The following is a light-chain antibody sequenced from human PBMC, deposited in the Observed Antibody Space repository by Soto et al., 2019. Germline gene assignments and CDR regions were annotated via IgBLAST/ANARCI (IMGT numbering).Light chain of an antibody. CDR2: DAD. V-gene: IGKV1-33*01. J-gene: IGKJ4*01. CDR3: QQYDNLPLT. Sequence: DIQMTQSPSSLSASVGDRVTITCQASQGISNNVNWYQQKPGKDPKLLIYDADNLEVGVPIRFSGSGSGTEFTFTIRSLQAEDIGTYYCQQYDNLPLTCGGGPKVRIK. CDR1: QGISNN.